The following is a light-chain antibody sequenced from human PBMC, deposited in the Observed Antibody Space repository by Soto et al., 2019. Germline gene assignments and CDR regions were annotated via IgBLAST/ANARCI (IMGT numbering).Light chain of an antibody. Sequence: DIQMTQSPSSLSASVGDRVTITCQASQDISNYLNWYQQKPGKAPKLLIYDASNLETGVPSRFSGSVSGTDFTFTISSLQPEDIATYYCQQYGNLPITFGQGTRLEIK. CDR1: QDISNY. J-gene: IGKJ5*01. V-gene: IGKV1-33*01. CDR3: QQYGNLPIT. CDR2: DAS.